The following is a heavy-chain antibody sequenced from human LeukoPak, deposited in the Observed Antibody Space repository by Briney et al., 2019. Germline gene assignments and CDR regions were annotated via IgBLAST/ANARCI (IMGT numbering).Heavy chain of an antibody. CDR1: GFTVSSDY. CDR3: AKGNWISTLLPYYFDY. V-gene: IGHV3-23*01. CDR2: ISGSGGST. Sequence: GGSLRLSCAASGFTVSSDYMSWVRQAPGKGLEWVSAISGSGGSTYYADSVKGRFTISRDNSKNTLYLQMNSLRAEDTAVYYCAKGNWISTLLPYYFDYWGQGTLVTVSS. J-gene: IGHJ4*02. D-gene: IGHD1-1*01.